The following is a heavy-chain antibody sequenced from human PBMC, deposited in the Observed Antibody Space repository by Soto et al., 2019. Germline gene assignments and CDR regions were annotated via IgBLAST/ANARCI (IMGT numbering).Heavy chain of an antibody. CDR1: GGSISSGGYY. Sequence: SETLSLTCTVSGGSISSGGYYWSWIRQHPGKGLEWIGYIYYSGSTYYNPSLKSRVTISVDTSKNQFSLKLSSVTAADTAVYYCARDLGDYCGTSGGRYFDYWGQGTLVTVSS. D-gene: IGHD3-16*01. CDR3: ARDLGDYCGTSGGRYFDY. CDR2: IYYSGST. J-gene: IGHJ4*02. V-gene: IGHV4-31*03.